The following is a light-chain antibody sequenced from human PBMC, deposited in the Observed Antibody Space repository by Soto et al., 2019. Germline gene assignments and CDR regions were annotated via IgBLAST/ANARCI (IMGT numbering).Light chain of an antibody. Sequence: DIQMTQSPSSLSASVGDRVTITCRASQSITSHLDWYQQKPGKAPKLLIYSASSLHGGVPSRFSGSGSGSDFTLTISSLQPADFATYYCQQTYRTPNTFGQGTKVEIK. J-gene: IGKJ2*01. CDR2: SAS. CDR1: QSITSH. CDR3: QQTYRTPNT. V-gene: IGKV1-39*01.